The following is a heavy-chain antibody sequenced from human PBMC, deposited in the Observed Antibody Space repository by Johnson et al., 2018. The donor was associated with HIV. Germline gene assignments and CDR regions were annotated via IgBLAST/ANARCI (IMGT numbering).Heavy chain of an antibody. CDR2: IRFDETIK. J-gene: IGHJ3*02. D-gene: IGHD1-26*01. V-gene: IGHV3-30*02. CDR1: GFSFSDYY. Sequence: QVQLVESGGGVVQPGRSLRLSCAASGFSFSDYYMSWIRQAPGKGLEWVAFIRFDETIKYYGDSVKGRFTISRDNSKNTLYLQMNSLRVEDTAVYYCAKAVGGYAFDIWGQGTMVTVSS. CDR3: AKAVGGYAFDI.